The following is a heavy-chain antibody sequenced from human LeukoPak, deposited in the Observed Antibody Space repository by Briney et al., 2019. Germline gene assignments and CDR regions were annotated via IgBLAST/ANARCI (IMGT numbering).Heavy chain of an antibody. Sequence: KTSETLSLTCTVSGGSISNVNYHWSWIRQPPGKGLEWIGEINHSGSTNYNPSLKSRVTISVDTSKNQFSLKLSSVTAADTAVYYCARLRFYRPIAAAPHWGQGTLVTVSS. D-gene: IGHD6-13*01. CDR3: ARLRFYRPIAAAPH. V-gene: IGHV4-39*07. J-gene: IGHJ4*02. CDR1: GGSISNVNYH. CDR2: INHSGST.